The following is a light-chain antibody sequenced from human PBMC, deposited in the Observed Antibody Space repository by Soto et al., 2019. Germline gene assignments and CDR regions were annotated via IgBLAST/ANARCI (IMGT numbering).Light chain of an antibody. CDR3: QQRSNWPFT. V-gene: IGKV3D-20*02. CDR2: GAS. J-gene: IGKJ3*01. CDR1: QTVSSNY. Sequence: ENVLTQSPDTLSLSPGEGATLSCRASQTVSSNYLAWYQHRPGQAPKLIIHGASYTAPGIPDRFSGSGSGADFTLTISRLEPEDFAVYYCQQRSNWPFTFGPGTKVDIK.